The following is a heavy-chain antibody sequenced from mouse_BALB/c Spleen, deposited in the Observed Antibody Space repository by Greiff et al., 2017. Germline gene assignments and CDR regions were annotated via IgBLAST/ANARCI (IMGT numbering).Heavy chain of an antibody. CDR2: ISYDGSN. CDR1: GYSITSGYY. D-gene: IGHD2-1*01. J-gene: IGHJ3*01. V-gene: IGHV3-6*02. Sequence: EVQLQESGPGLVKPSQSLSLTCSVTGYSITSGYYWNWIRQFPGNKLEWMGYISYDGSNNYNPSLKNRISITRDTSKNQFFLKLNSVTTEDTATYYCASLLNAWFAYWGQGTLVTVSA. CDR3: ASLLNAWFAY.